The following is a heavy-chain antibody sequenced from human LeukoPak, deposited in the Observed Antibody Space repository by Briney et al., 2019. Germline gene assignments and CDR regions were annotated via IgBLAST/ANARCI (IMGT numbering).Heavy chain of an antibody. D-gene: IGHD3-10*01. Sequence: SQTLSLTCTVSGGSISSGDYYWSWIRQHPGKGLEWIGYIYYSGSTYYNPSLKSRVTISVDTSKNQFSLKLSSVTAADTAVYYCARAFYYGSGSYHDYWGQGTLVTVSS. V-gene: IGHV4-31*03. CDR3: ARAFYYGSGSYHDY. CDR1: GGSISSGDYY. CDR2: IYYSGST. J-gene: IGHJ4*02.